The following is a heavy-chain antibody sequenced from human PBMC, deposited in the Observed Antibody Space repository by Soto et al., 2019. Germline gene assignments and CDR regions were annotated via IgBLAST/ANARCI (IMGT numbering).Heavy chain of an antibody. D-gene: IGHD3-10*01. CDR3: FPPLSGEGY. Sequence: SVSNAWMNWVRQAPGKGLEWVGRIKSKTDGGTTDYAAPVKGRFTISRDDSKNTLYLQMNSLKTEDTAVYYCFPPLSGEGYWGQGTLVTVSS. CDR2: IKSKTDGGTT. V-gene: IGHV3-15*07. CDR1: SVSNAW. J-gene: IGHJ4*02.